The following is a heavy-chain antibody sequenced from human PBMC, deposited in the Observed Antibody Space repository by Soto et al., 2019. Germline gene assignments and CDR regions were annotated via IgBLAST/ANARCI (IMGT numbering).Heavy chain of an antibody. J-gene: IGHJ5*02. CDR3: PKDIVGPTAS. D-gene: IGHD1-26*01. Sequence: GGSLRLSCAGSGFSFDTSGMHWVRQAPGKGLEWVTIISYNGVNKYYTDSVKGRFTISRDNSKNTVYLQMNSLRAEDTDLYYCPKDIVGPTASWGQGPLVTVYS. V-gene: IGHV3-30*18. CDR2: ISYNGVNK. CDR1: GFSFDTSG.